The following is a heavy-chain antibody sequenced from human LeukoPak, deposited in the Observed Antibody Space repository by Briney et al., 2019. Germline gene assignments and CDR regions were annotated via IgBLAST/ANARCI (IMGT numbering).Heavy chain of an antibody. CDR1: GYTFTSYY. V-gene: IGHV1-46*01. CDR3: AREGQLRYYFDY. CDR2: INPSGGST. J-gene: IGHJ4*02. D-gene: IGHD1-1*01. Sequence: ASVKVSFKASGYTFTSYYMDWVRQAPGPGLEWMGIINPSGGSTSYAQKFQGRVTMTRDTSTSTVYMELSSLRSEDTAVYYCAREGQLRYYFDYWGQGTLVTVSS.